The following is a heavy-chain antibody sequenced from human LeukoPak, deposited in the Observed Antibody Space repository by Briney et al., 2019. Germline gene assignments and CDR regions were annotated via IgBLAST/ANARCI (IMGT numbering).Heavy chain of an antibody. V-gene: IGHV3-48*03. Sequence: PGGSLILLWEASGFTFSGFEIKRVRQAEGKGLEWVSYISSSGSIIYYADSVKGRFTISRDNSKNTLYLQMYSLRAEDTAVYYCARGRSSSGWSNWGQGTQVTVSS. D-gene: IGHD6-19*01. CDR2: ISSSGSII. J-gene: IGHJ4*02. CDR1: GFTFSGFE. CDR3: ARGRSSSGWSN.